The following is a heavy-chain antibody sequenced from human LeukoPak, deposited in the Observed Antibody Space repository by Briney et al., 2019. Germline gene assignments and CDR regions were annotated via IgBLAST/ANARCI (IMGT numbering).Heavy chain of an antibody. Sequence: GGSLRLSCAASGFTFSNAWMTWVRQAPGKGLEWVGRIKSKTAGGTIDYAAPVKGRFTISRDDSKNTLYLQMNSLKTEDTAVYYCTTGESMVGSTIHIRWADWGQGTLVTVS. D-gene: IGHD1-26*01. CDR3: TTGESMVGSTIHIRWAD. J-gene: IGHJ4*02. CDR2: IKSKTAGGTI. CDR1: GFTFSNAW. V-gene: IGHV3-15*01.